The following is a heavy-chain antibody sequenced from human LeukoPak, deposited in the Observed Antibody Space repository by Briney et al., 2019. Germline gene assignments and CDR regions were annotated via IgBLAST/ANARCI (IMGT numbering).Heavy chain of an antibody. CDR1: GFTVSSNY. CDR3: ARGYRSRYYFDY. D-gene: IGHD5-18*01. Sequence: GGSLRLSCAASGFTVSSNYMSWVRQAPGKGLEWVSVIYSGGSTYYADSVKGRFTISRDNSKNTLYLQMNSLRAEDTAVYYCARGYRSRYYFDYWGQGTLVTVSS. CDR2: IYSGGST. J-gene: IGHJ4*02. V-gene: IGHV3-53*01.